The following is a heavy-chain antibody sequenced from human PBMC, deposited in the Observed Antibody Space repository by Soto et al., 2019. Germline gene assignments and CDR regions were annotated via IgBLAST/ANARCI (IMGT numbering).Heavy chain of an antibody. J-gene: IGHJ6*03. CDR2: IYYSGST. CDR1: GGSISSSSYY. V-gene: IGHV4-39*01. CDR3: ARHEYPDHYYYYMDV. D-gene: IGHD2-2*02. Sequence: SETLSLTCTVSGGSISSSSYYWGWIRQPPGKGLEWIGSIYYSGSTYYNPSLKSRVTISVDTSKNQFSLKLSSVTAADTAVYYCARHEYPDHYYYYMDVWGKGTTVTVSS.